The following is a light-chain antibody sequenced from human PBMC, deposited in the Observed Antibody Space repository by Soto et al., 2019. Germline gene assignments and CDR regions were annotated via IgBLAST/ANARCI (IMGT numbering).Light chain of an antibody. J-gene: IGKJ3*01. V-gene: IGKV3-11*01. Sequence: EIVLTQTPATLSLSPGERANLSCRASQSVGIYLTWYQQKPGQAPRLLIYDASNRATGIPARFSGSGSVTDFTLTSIFLEPEDLAVYYCQQRAHLPRFPFGPGNKVDVK. CDR3: QQRAHLPRFP. CDR2: DAS. CDR1: QSVGIY.